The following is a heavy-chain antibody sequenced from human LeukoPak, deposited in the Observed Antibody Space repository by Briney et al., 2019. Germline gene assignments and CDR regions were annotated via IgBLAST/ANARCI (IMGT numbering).Heavy chain of an antibody. D-gene: IGHD4-23*01. CDR2: IYHSGST. V-gene: IGHV4-4*02. J-gene: IGHJ4*02. CDR1: GGSISGSNW. Sequence: PSETLSLTCAVSGGSISGSNWWSWVRQPPGKGLEWIGDIYHSGSTNYNPSLKSRVTISVDKSKNQFSLKLSSVTAADTAVYYCARVSYSGNNPFDYWGQGTLVTVSS. CDR3: ARVSYSGNNPFDY.